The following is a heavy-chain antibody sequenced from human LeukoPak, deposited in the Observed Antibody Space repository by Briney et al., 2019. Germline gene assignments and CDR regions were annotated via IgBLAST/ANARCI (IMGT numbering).Heavy chain of an antibody. V-gene: IGHV5-51*01. CDR1: GYSFTSYW. CDR2: IYPGDSDT. CDR3: ARHDSSGYYDSSGYFTGNWFDP. J-gene: IGHJ5*02. D-gene: IGHD3-22*01. Sequence: GESLKISCKGSGYSFTSYWIGWVRQMPGKGLEWMGIIYPGDSDTRYSPSFQGQVTISADKSISTAYLQWSSLKAPDTAMYYCARHDSSGYYDSSGYFTGNWFDPWGQGTLVTVSS.